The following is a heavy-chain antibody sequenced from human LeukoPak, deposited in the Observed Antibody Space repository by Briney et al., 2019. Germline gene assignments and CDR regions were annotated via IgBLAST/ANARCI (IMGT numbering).Heavy chain of an antibody. V-gene: IGHV3-48*03. CDR1: GFTFSNYE. CDR3: ARDSGSGTIGNEFDY. CDR2: ISESGSLI. J-gene: IGHJ4*02. D-gene: IGHD1/OR15-1a*01. Sequence: GGSLRLSCAASGFTFSNYEMNWVRQAPGKGLEWVAYISESGSLIYYADSVMGRFTISRDNSKNSLFLQMSSLRAEDTAVYYCARDSGSGTIGNEFDYWGQGTLVSVSS.